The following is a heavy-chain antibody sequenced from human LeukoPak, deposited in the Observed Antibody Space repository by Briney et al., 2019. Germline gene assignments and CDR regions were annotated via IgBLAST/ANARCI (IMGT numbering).Heavy chain of an antibody. J-gene: IGHJ4*02. CDR1: GDSISSHF. CDR3: AREGFHDVDY. V-gene: IGHV4-4*07. Sequence: PSETLSLTCSVSGDSISSHFWSWIRQPAGKGLERIGRIYTSGSTNYNPSLKSRVTMSVDTSKNQFSLKLSSVTAADTAVYYCAREGFHDVDYWGQGTLVTVSS. D-gene: IGHD1-1*01. CDR2: IYTSGST.